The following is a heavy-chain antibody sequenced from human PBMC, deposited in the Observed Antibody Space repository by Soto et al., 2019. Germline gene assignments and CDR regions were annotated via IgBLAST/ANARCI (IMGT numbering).Heavy chain of an antibody. D-gene: IGHD2-2*01. CDR3: ARLSSYNYSYYGMDV. CDR1: GYSFTSYW. CDR2: IYPGDSDS. Sequence: PGESLKISCKGSGYSFTSYWIGWVRQMPGKGLEWMGIIYPGDSDSRYSPSFQGQVTISADKSISTAYLQWSSLKASDTAMYYCARLSSYNYSYYGMDVWGQATTVTVSS. J-gene: IGHJ6*02. V-gene: IGHV5-51*01.